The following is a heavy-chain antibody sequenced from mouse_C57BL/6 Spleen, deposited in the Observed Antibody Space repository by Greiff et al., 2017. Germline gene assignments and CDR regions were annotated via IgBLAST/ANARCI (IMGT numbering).Heavy chain of an antibody. D-gene: IGHD3-3*01. CDR1: GFTFSNYW. CDR3: TLGAYGYFDV. V-gene: IGHV6-3*01. CDR2: IRLKSDNYAT. Sequence: DVHLVESGGGLVQPGGSMKLSCVASGFTFSNYWMNWVRQSPEQGLEWVAQIRLKSDNYATHYAESVKGRFTISRDNSKSSVYLQMINLRAEDTGIYYCTLGAYGYFDVWGTGTTVTVSS. J-gene: IGHJ1*03.